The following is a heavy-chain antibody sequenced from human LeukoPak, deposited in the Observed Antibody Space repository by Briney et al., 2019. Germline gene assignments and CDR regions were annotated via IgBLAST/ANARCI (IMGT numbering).Heavy chain of an antibody. CDR3: ARSSGYYSSLFYMHV. J-gene: IGHJ6*03. V-gene: IGHV1-46*01. Sequence: ASVTVSCKASGYTFTGYYMHWVRQAPGQGLEWVGIINPSGDPTTYAQKSQGRVTMTSDMSTSTVYMELSSLRSEDTAVYYCARSSGYYSSLFYMHVWGKGTTVTVSS. D-gene: IGHD3-22*01. CDR2: INPSGDPT. CDR1: GYTFTGYY.